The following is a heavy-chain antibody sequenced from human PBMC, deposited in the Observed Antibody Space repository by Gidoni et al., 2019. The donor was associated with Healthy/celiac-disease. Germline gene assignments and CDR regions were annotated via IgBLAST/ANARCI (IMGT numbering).Heavy chain of an antibody. CDR2: MNPNSGNT. CDR1: VYTFTSYD. CDR3: ASARREPYYYYGMDV. Sequence: QVQLVQSGAEVKKPGASVKVSCKASVYTFTSYDLNWVRQATGQGLEWRGWMNPNSGNTGYAQKFQGRVTMTRNTSISTAYMELSSLRSEDTAVYYCASARREPYYYYGMDVWGQGTTVTVSS. V-gene: IGHV1-8*01. J-gene: IGHJ6*02. D-gene: IGHD1-1*01.